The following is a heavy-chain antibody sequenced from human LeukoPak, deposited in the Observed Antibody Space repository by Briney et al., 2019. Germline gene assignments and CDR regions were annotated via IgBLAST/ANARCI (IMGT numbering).Heavy chain of an antibody. D-gene: IGHD3-10*01. CDR1: AYTFTSYN. V-gene: IGHV1-8*01. J-gene: IGHJ5*02. CDR2: MNPNSGNT. Sequence: GASVKVSCKASAYTFTSYNINWVRQATGQGLEWMGWMNPNSGNTGYAQKFQGRVNMTRNTSISTAYMELSSLTSEDTAVYYCARDGSGSYYDRGWFDPWGQGTLVTVSS. CDR3: ARDGSGSYYDRGWFDP.